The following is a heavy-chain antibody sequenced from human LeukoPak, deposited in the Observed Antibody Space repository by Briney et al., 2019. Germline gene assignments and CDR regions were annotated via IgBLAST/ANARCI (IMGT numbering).Heavy chain of an antibody. J-gene: IGHJ4*02. Sequence: GGSLRLSCAASGFTVSSSYMSWVRQAPGRGLEWVSVIYSGGITYYADSVKGRFTISRDNSKNTLYLQMNSLRAEDTAVYYCAKELWFGEPDWGQGTLVTVSS. CDR3: AKELWFGEPD. D-gene: IGHD3-10*01. CDR1: GFTVSSSY. CDR2: IYSGGIT. V-gene: IGHV3-53*01.